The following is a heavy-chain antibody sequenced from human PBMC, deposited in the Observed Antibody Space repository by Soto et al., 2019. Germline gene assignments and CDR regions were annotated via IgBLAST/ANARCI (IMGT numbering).Heavy chain of an antibody. J-gene: IGHJ4*02. CDR3: ARTSSVFDY. V-gene: IGHV6-1*01. Sequence: SQTLSLTCAISGDSVSSKSAAWNWIRQSPSRGLEWLGRTYYRSKWYNEYAISVKSRITVNPDTSKNQFSLHLSSVTPEDTAVYYCARTSSVFDYWGQGTQVTVSS. D-gene: IGHD3-10*01. CDR2: TYYRSKWYN. CDR1: GDSVSSKSAA.